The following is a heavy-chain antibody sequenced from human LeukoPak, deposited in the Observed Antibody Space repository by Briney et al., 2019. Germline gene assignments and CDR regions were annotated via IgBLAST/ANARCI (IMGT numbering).Heavy chain of an antibody. J-gene: IGHJ4*02. CDR1: GITFSSYG. CDR2: ISHTGGSP. V-gene: IGHV3-23*01. CDR3: AREGYDYVWGSYRVY. Sequence: GGTLRLSCAASGITFSSYGMSWVRQVPGKGLEWVSSISHTGGSPYYADSEKGRFTISRDNSKNTLYLQMNSLRAEDTAVYYCAREGYDYVWGSYRVYWGQGTLVTVSS. D-gene: IGHD3-16*01.